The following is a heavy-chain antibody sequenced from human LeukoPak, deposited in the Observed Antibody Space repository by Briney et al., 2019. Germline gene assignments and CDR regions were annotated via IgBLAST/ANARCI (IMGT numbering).Heavy chain of an antibody. V-gene: IGHV4-61*02. CDR2: IYTSGST. Sequence: SETLSLTCIVPGGAISSGSYYWGWIRQPPGKGLEWIGRIYTSGSTNYNPSLKSRVTMSVDTSKNQFSLKLSSVTAADTAVYYCARDETPKSPRFCQSSTSCYGVLDVWGKGTTVTISS. CDR1: GGAISSGSYY. D-gene: IGHD2-2*01. J-gene: IGHJ6*04. CDR3: ARDETPKSPRFCQSSTSCYGVLDV.